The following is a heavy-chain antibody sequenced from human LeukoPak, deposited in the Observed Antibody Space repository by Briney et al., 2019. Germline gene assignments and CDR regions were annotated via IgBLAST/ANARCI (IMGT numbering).Heavy chain of an antibody. CDR3: ARYVGKGTQSYYFDY. D-gene: IGHD3-10*02. CDR2: IYQSGST. V-gene: IGHV4-30-2*01. J-gene: IGHJ4*02. Sequence: SQTLSLTCAVSGGSISSGGYSRSWIRQPPGKGLEWIGYIYQSGSTYYNPSLKSRVTISVDRSKNQFSLNLNSVTAADTAVYYCARYVGKGTQSYYFDYWGQGTLVTVSS. CDR1: GGSISSGGYS.